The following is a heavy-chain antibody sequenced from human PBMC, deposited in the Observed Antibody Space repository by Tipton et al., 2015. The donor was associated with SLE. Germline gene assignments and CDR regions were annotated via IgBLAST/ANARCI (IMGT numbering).Heavy chain of an antibody. CDR3: ASTPPGNCSSTSGYPRYYFDY. D-gene: IGHD2-2*01. CDR2: IYYSGST. V-gene: IGHV4-31*03. Sequence: TLSLTCTVSGGSISSGGYYWSWIRQHPGKGLEWIGYIYYSGSTYYNPSLKSRVTISVDTSKNQFSLKLSSVTAADTAVYYCASTPPGNCSSTSGYPRYYFDYWGQGTLVTVSS. CDR1: GGSISSGGYY. J-gene: IGHJ4*02.